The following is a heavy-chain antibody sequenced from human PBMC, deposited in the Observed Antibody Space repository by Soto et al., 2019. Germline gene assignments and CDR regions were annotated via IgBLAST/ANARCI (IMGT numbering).Heavy chain of an antibody. D-gene: IGHD3-22*01. CDR1: GFTISGKKY. CDR2: FYTDGSR. Sequence: VQLVESGGGLIQPGESLRLSCAAFGFTISGKKYVAWVRQAPGKGLEWVSVFYTDGSRYYADSVKGRCTMSRDTSKNTLNLQMNSLRAEDTAVYYCTREDYYGSKMHGMDVWGQGTTVTVSS. CDR3: TREDYYGSKMHGMDV. J-gene: IGHJ6*02. V-gene: IGHV3-53*01.